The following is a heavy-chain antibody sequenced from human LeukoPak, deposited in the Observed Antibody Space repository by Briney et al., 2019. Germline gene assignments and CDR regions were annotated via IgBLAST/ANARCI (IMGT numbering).Heavy chain of an antibody. J-gene: IGHJ4*02. V-gene: IGHV3-48*02. CDR1: GSSFNSYA. CDR2: INSVSGTI. D-gene: IGHD3-10*01. CDR3: AGMGPWPTRAYGY. Sequence: GRSLRLSCAASGSSFNSYAMHWVRQAPGKGLEWVSFINSVSGTIFYADSVKGRFTISRDNAKNSLYLQMNSLRDEDTAMYYCAGMGPWPTRAYGYWGQGTLVTVSS.